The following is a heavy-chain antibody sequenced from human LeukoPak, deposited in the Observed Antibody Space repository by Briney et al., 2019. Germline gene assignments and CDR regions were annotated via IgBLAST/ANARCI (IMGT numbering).Heavy chain of an antibody. CDR2: IYPGDSNT. CDR3: ARLHDSRADY. Sequence: GESLKISCKGSGYSFTTYWIGWVRQMPGKGLERMGIIYPGDSNTRYSPSFQGQVTISADKSIRTAYLQWSSLKASDTAMYYCARLHDSRADYWGQGTLVTVSS. V-gene: IGHV5-51*01. D-gene: IGHD3-22*01. CDR1: GYSFTTYW. J-gene: IGHJ4*02.